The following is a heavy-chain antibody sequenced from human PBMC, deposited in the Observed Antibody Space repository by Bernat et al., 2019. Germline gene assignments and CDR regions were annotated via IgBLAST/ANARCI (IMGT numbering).Heavy chain of an antibody. J-gene: IGHJ4*02. CDR2: ISSSSSYI. CDR3: ARGQKYGDYGFYYLDY. V-gene: IGHV3-21*01. Sequence: EVQLLESGGGLVQPGGSLRLSCAASGFTFSSYAMNWVRQAPGKGLEWVSSISSSSSYIYYANSVKGRLTISRDNAKNSVYLQMNSLRAEDTAVYYCARGQKYGDYGFYYLDYWGQGTLVTVSS. CDR1: GFTFSSYA. D-gene: IGHD4-17*01.